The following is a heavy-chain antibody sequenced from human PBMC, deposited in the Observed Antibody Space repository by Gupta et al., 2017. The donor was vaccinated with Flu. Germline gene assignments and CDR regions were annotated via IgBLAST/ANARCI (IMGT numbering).Heavy chain of an antibody. CDR1: GFIFSNYA. CDR2: ISGSGGST. D-gene: IGHD3-22*01. CDR3: AKDTMFDTSGTVFEY. Sequence: EVQLLESGGGLVQPGGSLRLSCEGSGFIFSNYAMSWVRQIPGKGLEWVSAISGSGGSTYYADSVKGRFTISRDNSKNTLYVQMNSLRIEDTAVYYCAKDTMFDTSGTVFEYWGQGTLVTVSS. V-gene: IGHV3-23*01. J-gene: IGHJ4*02.